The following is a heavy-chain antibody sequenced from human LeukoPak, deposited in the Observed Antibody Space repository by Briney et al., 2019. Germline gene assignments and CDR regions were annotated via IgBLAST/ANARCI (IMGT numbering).Heavy chain of an antibody. D-gene: IGHD3-10*01. CDR2: IYSGGSR. CDR1: GFTVSSNY. CDR3: ARVKYGSGRLIYYYYYMDV. V-gene: IGHV3-53*01. J-gene: IGHJ6*03. Sequence: PGGSLRLSCAASGFTVSSNYMSWVRQAPGKGLEWVSVIYSGGSRYYADSVKGRFTISRDNSKNTMYLQMNSLRAEDTAVYYCARVKYGSGRLIYYYYYMDVWGKGTTVTISS.